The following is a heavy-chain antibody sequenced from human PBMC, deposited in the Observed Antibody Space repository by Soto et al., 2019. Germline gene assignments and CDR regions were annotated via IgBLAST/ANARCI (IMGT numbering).Heavy chain of an antibody. Sequence: GGSLRLSCAASGFTFSSYGMHWVRQAPGKGLEWVAVIWYDGSNKYYADSVKGRFTISRDNSKNTLYLQMNSLRAEDTAVYYCARVGHCSSTSCYGWYYYGMDVWGQGTTVTVSS. V-gene: IGHV3-33*01. CDR1: GFTFSSYG. CDR3: ARVGHCSSTSCYGWYYYGMDV. J-gene: IGHJ6*02. D-gene: IGHD2-2*01. CDR2: IWYDGSNK.